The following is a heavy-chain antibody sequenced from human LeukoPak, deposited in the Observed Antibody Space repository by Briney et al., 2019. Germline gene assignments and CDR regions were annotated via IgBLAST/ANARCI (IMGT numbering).Heavy chain of an antibody. Sequence: GGSLRLSCAASGFTFSSYWMNWARQAPGKGLEWVASINHNGNVNYYVDSVKGRFTISRDNAKNSLYLQMSSLRVEDTAIYYCAKYAPPTTVVTRFFDSWGQGTLVTVSS. CDR2: INHNGNVN. CDR1: GFTFSSYW. J-gene: IGHJ4*02. D-gene: IGHD4-23*01. V-gene: IGHV3-7*03. CDR3: AKYAPPTTVVTRFFDS.